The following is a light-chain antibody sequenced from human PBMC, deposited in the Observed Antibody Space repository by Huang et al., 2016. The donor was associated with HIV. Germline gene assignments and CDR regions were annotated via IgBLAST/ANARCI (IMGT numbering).Light chain of an antibody. CDR2: WSG. V-gene: IGKV4-1*01. CDR1: QSLLYNLNSKNY. Sequence: DIVMTQSPDSLSIFPGERATINCKSSQSLLYNLNSKNYLAWFQQRPGQPPKLLFHWSGSRQSGIPDRFRASGSGTDFTLTIDNLQTEDVAIYYCQQYYTNPQTFGRGTAVEI. CDR3: QQYYTNPQT. J-gene: IGKJ4*01.